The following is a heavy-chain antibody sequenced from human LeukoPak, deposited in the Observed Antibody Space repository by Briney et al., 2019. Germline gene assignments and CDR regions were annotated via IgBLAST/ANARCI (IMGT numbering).Heavy chain of an antibody. V-gene: IGHV4-30-4*01. CDR2: IYYSGST. CDR1: GGSISSSSYY. Sequence: SETLSLTCTVSGGSISSSSYYWSWIRQPPGKGLEWIGYIYYSGSTYYNPSLKSRVTISVDTSKNQFSLKLSSVTAADTAVYYCARGRVSTGWFDPWGQGTLVTVSS. CDR3: ARGRVSTGWFDP. J-gene: IGHJ5*02. D-gene: IGHD3-9*01.